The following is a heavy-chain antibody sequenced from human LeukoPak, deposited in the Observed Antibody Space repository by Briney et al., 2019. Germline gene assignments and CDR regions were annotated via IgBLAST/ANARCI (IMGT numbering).Heavy chain of an antibody. Sequence: SETLSLTCSVSGGSTSGYYWSWIRQPPGKGLEWIGYIYYSGYTNYNPSLKSRVTISVDTSKNQFSLDLYFVTAADTAVYYCARLPMIRGVTEYYFDYWGQGSLVTVSS. J-gene: IGHJ4*02. V-gene: IGHV4-59*01. D-gene: IGHD3-10*01. CDR1: GGSTSGYY. CDR2: IYYSGYT. CDR3: ARLPMIRGVTEYYFDY.